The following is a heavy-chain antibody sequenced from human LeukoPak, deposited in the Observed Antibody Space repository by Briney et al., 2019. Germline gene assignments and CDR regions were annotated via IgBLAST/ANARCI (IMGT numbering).Heavy chain of an antibody. Sequence: SGGSLRLSCAASGFTCSNYWMSWVRAAPGEGLEWVANIKQDGSDIYYVHSEKGRFTISRDNAKNSLYLQMNSLRAEDTAGYYCTRSGTYVLDCWGQGTLGTVSA. CDR1: GFTCSNYW. CDR3: TRSGTYVLDC. CDR2: IKQDGSDI. D-gene: IGHD1-26*01. J-gene: IGHJ4*02. V-gene: IGHV3-7*01.